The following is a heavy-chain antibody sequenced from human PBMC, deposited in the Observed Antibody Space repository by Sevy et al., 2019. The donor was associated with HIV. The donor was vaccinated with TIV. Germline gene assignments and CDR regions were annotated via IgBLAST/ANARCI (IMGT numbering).Heavy chain of an antibody. Sequence: GGSLRLSCAASGFTFSIYTMNWVRQAPGKGLEWVSSIRSSSTYIYYAASVRGRFTISRDNAKNSLYLQMHSLRAEYTAVYYCASGSLDSTGYPFDYWGQGTLVTVSS. J-gene: IGHJ4*02. CDR2: IRSSSTYI. D-gene: IGHD3-22*01. V-gene: IGHV3-21*01. CDR3: ASGSLDSTGYPFDY. CDR1: GFTFSIYT.